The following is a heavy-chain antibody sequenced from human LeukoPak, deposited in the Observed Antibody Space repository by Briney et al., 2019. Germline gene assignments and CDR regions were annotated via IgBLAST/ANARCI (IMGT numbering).Heavy chain of an antibody. D-gene: IGHD6-19*01. CDR2: IYYSGST. V-gene: IGHV4-39*01. J-gene: IGHJ4*02. CDR3: ARRGMVAGRFDY. Sequence: LRLSCAASGFTFSSYEMNWVRQAPGKGLEWIGSIYYSGSTYYNPSLKSRVTISVDTSRNQFSLKLSSVTAADTAVYYCARRGMVAGRFDYWGQGTLVTVSS. CDR1: GFTFSSYE.